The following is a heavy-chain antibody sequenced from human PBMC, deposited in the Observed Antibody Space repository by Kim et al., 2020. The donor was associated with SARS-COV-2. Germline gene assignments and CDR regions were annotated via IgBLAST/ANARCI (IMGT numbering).Heavy chain of an antibody. D-gene: IGHD3-22*01. CDR2: VSRSGGYK. J-gene: IGHJ4*02. CDR3: ASHRDYFDSYGFDRDF. Sequence: GGSLRLSCAASGFTFSTYAMRWIRQAPGKGLEWVSAVSRSGGYKYYADSVKGRFTISRDNSKNTLYLQMNSLRADDTAVYFCASHRDYFDSYGFDRDFRGQGTRVTFSS. V-gene: IGHV3-23*01. CDR1: GFTFSTYA.